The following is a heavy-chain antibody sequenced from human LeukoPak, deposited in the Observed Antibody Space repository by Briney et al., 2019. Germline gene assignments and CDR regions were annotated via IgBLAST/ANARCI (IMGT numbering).Heavy chain of an antibody. CDR2: IYYSGST. CDR1: GGSITSHY. D-gene: IGHD3-3*01. J-gene: IGHJ5*02. Sequence: PSETLSLTCTVSGGSITSHYWSWIRQPPGQGLEWIGYIYYSGSTNYNPSLKSRVTISVDTSKNQFSLKLSSVTAADTAGYYCARDGTYYDPLDPWGQGTLVTVSS. V-gene: IGHV4-59*11. CDR3: ARDGTYYDPLDP.